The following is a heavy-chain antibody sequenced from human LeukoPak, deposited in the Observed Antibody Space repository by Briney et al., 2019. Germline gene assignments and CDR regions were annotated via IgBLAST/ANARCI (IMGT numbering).Heavy chain of an antibody. Sequence: GGSLRLSCAASGFTFSSYAMSWVRQAPGKGLEWVANIKQDGSEKYYVDSVKGRFTISRDNAKNSLYLQMNSLRAEDTAVYYCARGFGRPWGQGTLVTVSS. CDR3: ARGFGRP. V-gene: IGHV3-7*03. CDR1: GFTFSSYA. J-gene: IGHJ5*02. CDR2: IKQDGSEK. D-gene: IGHD3-10*01.